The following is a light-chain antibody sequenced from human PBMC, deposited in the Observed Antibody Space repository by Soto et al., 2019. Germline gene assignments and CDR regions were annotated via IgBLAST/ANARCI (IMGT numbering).Light chain of an antibody. J-gene: IGKJ1*01. CDR1: QGISSY. Sequence: AIRMTQSPSSLSASTGDRVTITCRASQGISSYLAWYQQKPGKAPKLLIYAASTLQSGVPSRFSGSGSGTDFTLTISCLQSEDFATYYCQQYYSYSLWTFGQGTKVEIK. CDR2: AAS. CDR3: QQYYSYSLWT. V-gene: IGKV1-8*01.